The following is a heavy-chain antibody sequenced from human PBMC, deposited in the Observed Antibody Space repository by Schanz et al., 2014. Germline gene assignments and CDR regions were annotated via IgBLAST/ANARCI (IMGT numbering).Heavy chain of an antibody. Sequence: EVQLVESGGGLIKPGGSLRLSCLASGFTFSTTWMNWVRQAPGKGLEWVSYISGSSSTKYYADSVKGRFTISRDNGKKSLYLQVNNLSAEDTGVYYCVRDKKGFVAVAGRAPFDCWGQGTLVTVSS. CDR2: ISGSSSTK. J-gene: IGHJ4*02. CDR1: GFTFSTTW. D-gene: IGHD6-19*01. V-gene: IGHV3-48*01. CDR3: VRDKKGFVAVAGRAPFDC.